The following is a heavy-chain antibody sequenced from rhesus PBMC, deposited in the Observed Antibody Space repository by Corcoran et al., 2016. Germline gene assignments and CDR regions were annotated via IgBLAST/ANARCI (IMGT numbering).Heavy chain of an antibody. CDR2: IYGSSTST. CDR3: ARVDSSGWGFDY. Sequence: QVQLQESGPGVVKPSETLSLTCAVSGGSISDSYRWSWIRQPPGKGLEGIGDIYGSSTSTNYNPSLQSRVTISKDTSKNQFSLKLSSVTAADTAVYYCARVDSSGWGFDYWGQGVLVTVSS. CDR1: GGSISDSYR. D-gene: IGHD6-31*01. J-gene: IGHJ4*01. V-gene: IGHV4S10*01.